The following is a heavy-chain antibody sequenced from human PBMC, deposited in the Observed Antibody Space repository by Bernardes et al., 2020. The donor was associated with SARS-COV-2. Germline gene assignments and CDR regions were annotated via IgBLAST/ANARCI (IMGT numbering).Heavy chain of an antibody. CDR2: IYYSGST. CDR3: ASLSIAARPGPLGFENYYYGMDV. J-gene: IGHJ6*02. CDR1: GGSISSSSYY. V-gene: IGHV4-39*01. D-gene: IGHD6-6*01. Sequence: SETLSLTCTVSGGSISSSSYYWGWIRQPPGKGLEWIGSIYYSGSTYYNPSLKSRVTISVDKSKNQFSLKLSSVTAADTAVYYCASLSIAARPGPLGFENYYYGMDVWGQGTTVTVSS.